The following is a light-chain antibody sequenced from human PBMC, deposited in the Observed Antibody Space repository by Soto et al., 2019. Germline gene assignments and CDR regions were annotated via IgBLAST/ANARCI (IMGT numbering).Light chain of an antibody. Sequence: IQLTQSPSALSASEGDRVTITCRASQGISSLLAWYQQKPGKAPKLLIHAASTLQSGVPSRFSGSGSGTDFTLTICSLQPEDFATYCCQQLNSYPITFGQGTRLEIK. CDR2: AAS. J-gene: IGKJ5*01. V-gene: IGKV1-9*01. CDR1: QGISSL. CDR3: QQLNSYPIT.